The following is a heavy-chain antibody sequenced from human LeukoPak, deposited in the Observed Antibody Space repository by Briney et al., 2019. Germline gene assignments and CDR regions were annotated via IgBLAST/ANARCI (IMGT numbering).Heavy chain of an antibody. CDR3: AKDRVSRMGLGYAFDI. CDR2: ISGSGGST. V-gene: IGHV3-23*01. D-gene: IGHD6-13*01. Sequence: PGGSLRLSCAASGFTFRRYAMSWVRQAPGKGLEWVSAISGSGGSTYYADSVKGRFTISRDNSKNTLYLQMNSLRAEDTAVYYCAKDRVSRMGLGYAFDIWGQGTMVTVSS. CDR1: GFTFRRYA. J-gene: IGHJ3*02.